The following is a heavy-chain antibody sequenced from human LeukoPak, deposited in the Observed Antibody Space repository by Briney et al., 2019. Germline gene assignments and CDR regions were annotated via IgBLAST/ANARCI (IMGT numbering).Heavy chain of an antibody. V-gene: IGHV4-4*02. D-gene: IGHD6-19*01. CDR3: ARGAVAGSRGNWFDP. CDR1: GGSISSSNW. J-gene: IGHJ5*02. Sequence: SETLSLTCAVSGGSISSSNWWSWVRQPPGKGLEWIGEIYHSGSTNYNPSLKSRVTISVDKSKNQFSLKLSSVTAADTAVYYCARGAVAGSRGNWFDPWGQGTLVTVSS. CDR2: IYHSGST.